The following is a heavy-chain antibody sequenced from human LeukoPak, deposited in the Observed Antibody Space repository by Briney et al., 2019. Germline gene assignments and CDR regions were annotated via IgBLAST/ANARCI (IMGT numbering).Heavy chain of an antibody. CDR1: GGSISGSSYY. J-gene: IGHJ3*02. V-gene: IGHV4-39*01. D-gene: IGHD5-18*01. Sequence: SETLSLTCTVSGGSISGSSYYWGWIRQPPGKGLEWIGSIYYSGSTYYNPSLKSRVTISVDTSKNQFSLKLSSVTAADTAVYYCARKIEAKIQLWLRPYDAFDIWGQGTMVTVSS. CDR2: IYYSGST. CDR3: ARKIEAKIQLWLRPYDAFDI.